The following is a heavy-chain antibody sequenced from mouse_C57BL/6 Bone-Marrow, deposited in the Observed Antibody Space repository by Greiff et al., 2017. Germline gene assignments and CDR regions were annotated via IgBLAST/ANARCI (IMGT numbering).Heavy chain of an antibody. D-gene: IGHD1-1*01. V-gene: IGHV1-59*01. J-gene: IGHJ3*01. CDR1: GYTFTSYW. Sequence: QVQLQQPGAELVRPGTSVKLSCKASGYTFTSYWMHWVKQRPGQGLEWIGVIDPSDSYTNYNQKFKGKATLTVDTSSSTAYMQLSSLTSEDSAVYYCARWDYYCSGGVAYWGQGTLVTVSA. CDR2: IDPSDSYT. CDR3: ARWDYYCSGGVAY.